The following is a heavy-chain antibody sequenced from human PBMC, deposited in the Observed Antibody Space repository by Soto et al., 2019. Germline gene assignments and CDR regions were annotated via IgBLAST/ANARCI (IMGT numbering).Heavy chain of an antibody. CDR2: ISGGGDST. D-gene: IGHD6-19*01. CDR3: ARDQIPYSSGWFDP. J-gene: IGHJ5*02. CDR1: GVTFRNYA. V-gene: IGHV3-23*01. Sequence: GGSLRLSCAASGVTFRNYAMSWVRQAPGKGLEWVSSISGGGDSTYYADSVKGRFTISRDNSKNTLYLQMNSLRAEDTAVYYCARDQIPYSSGWFDPWGQGTLVTVSS.